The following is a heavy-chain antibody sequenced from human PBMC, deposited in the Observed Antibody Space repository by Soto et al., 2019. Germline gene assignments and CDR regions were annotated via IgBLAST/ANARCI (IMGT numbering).Heavy chain of an antibody. CDR1: GGSISSGGYS. CDR3: ARANPVYAVV. V-gene: IGHV4-30-2*01. CDR2: IYHSGST. J-gene: IGHJ4*02. Sequence: QLQLQESGSGLVKPSHTLSLTFAVSGGSISSGGYSWSWIRQPPGKGLEWIGYIYHSGSTYYNPSLQSRVTISVDRSKNQFSLKLSSVTAAETAVYYCARANPVYAVVWGQGTLFTVSS. D-gene: IGHD2-2*01.